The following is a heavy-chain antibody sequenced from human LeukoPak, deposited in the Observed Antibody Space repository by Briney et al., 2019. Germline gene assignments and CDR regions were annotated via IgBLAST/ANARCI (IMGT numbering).Heavy chain of an antibody. Sequence: PSETLSLTCTLSGYSINSGYYWGWIPQPPGKGLEWIGSIYHSGSTYYNPSLKSRVTISVDTSKNQFSLKLSSVTAADTAVYYCARVLKGRAPFDYWGQGTLVTVSS. CDR3: ARVLKGRAPFDY. V-gene: IGHV4-38-2*02. J-gene: IGHJ4*02. CDR1: GYSINSGYY. CDR2: IYHSGST.